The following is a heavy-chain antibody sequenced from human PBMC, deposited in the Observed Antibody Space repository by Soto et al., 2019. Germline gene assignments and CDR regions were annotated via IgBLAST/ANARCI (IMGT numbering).Heavy chain of an antibody. CDR1: GGSISSGGYS. CDR3: ARYCSGGSCFESAFDI. CDR2: IYHSGST. Sequence: QLQLQESGSGLVKPSQTLSLTCAVSGGSISSGGYSWSWIRQPPGKGLEWIGYIYHSGSTYYNPSLKSRVTISVDRSKNQFSLKLSSVTAADTAVYYCARYCSGGSCFESAFDIWGQGTMVTVSS. V-gene: IGHV4-30-2*01. J-gene: IGHJ3*02. D-gene: IGHD2-15*01.